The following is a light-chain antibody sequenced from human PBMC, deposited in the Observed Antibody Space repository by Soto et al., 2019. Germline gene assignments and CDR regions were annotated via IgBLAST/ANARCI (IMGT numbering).Light chain of an antibody. CDR1: SSDVGGYNY. J-gene: IGLJ1*01. Sequence: QSALTQPASVSGSPGQSITISCTGSSSDVGGYNYVSWYQQHPGKVPKLMIYDVSYRPSGVSNRFSGSKSGNTASLTISGLQSEDEADSYCSSYTSSSTLYVFGTGTKLTVL. V-gene: IGLV2-14*01. CDR2: DVS. CDR3: SSYTSSSTLYV.